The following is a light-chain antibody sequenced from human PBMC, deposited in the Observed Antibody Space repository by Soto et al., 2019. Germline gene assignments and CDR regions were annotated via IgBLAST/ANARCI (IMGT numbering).Light chain of an antibody. CDR1: SSNIGAGYD. Sequence: QSVLTQPPSVSGAPGQRVTISCTRSSSNIGAGYDVHWYQQLPGTAPKLLMYGNSNRPSGVPDRFSGSKSGTSASLAITGLQAEDESDYYCQSSDSSLSGWVFGGGTELAVL. CDR2: GNS. CDR3: QSSDSSLSGWV. V-gene: IGLV1-40*01. J-gene: IGLJ3*02.